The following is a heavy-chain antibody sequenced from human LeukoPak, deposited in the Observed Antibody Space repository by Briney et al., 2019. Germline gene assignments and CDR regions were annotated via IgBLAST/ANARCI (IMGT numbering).Heavy chain of an antibody. CDR3: AREFYGGNSQYYFDY. CDR1: GFTFSSYG. CDR2: IRYGGSNK. V-gene: IGHV3-30*02. Sequence: PGGSLRLSCAASGFTFSSYGIHWVRQAPGKGLEWVAFIRYGGSNKYYADSVKGRFTISRDNSKNTLYLQMNSLRAEDTAVYYCAREFYGGNSQYYFDYWGQGTLVTVSS. D-gene: IGHD4-23*01. J-gene: IGHJ4*02.